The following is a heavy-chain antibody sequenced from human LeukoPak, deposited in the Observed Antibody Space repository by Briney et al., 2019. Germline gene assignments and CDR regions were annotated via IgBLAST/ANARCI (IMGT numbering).Heavy chain of an antibody. CDR3: ARASDILTGSWYYFDY. CDR2: ISSSSYSSTYI. Sequence: GGSLRLSCAASGFTFSNYYMVWIRQAPGKGLEWVSYISSSSYSSTYIKYADSVKGRFTISRDNAKNSLYLQMNSLRAEDTAVYYCARASDILTGSWYYFDYWGQGTLATVSS. V-gene: IGHV3-11*05. CDR1: GFTFSNYY. J-gene: IGHJ4*02. D-gene: IGHD3-9*01.